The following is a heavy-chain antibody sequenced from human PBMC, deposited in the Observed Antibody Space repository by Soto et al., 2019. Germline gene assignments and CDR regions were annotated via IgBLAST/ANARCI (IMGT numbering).Heavy chain of an antibody. V-gene: IGHV1-69*01. CDR1: GGTFSSYA. CDR3: ARSQGVSSGWYETYYFDY. D-gene: IGHD6-19*01. CDR2: IIPIFGTA. J-gene: IGHJ4*02. Sequence: QVQLVQSGAEVKKPGSSVKVSCKASGGTFSSYAISWVRQAPGQGLEWMGGIIPIFGTANYAQKFQGRVTITADESTSTAYMELSSLRSEDTAVYYCARSQGVSSGWYETYYFDYWGQGTLVTVSS.